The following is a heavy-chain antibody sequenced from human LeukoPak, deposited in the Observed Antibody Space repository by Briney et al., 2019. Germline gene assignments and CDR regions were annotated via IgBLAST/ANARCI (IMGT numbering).Heavy chain of an antibody. V-gene: IGHV4-59*01. J-gene: IGHJ3*02. Sequence: SETPSLPCTVSGGSLSSYSWGWIRQPPGKGPGWIGCIFYSGTTNYNPSLKSRVTISVDTSKNQFSLKLSSATAADTAVYYCARFQQYYGSGSYYVGAFDIWGPGTIVTVSS. CDR3: ARFQQYYGSGSYYVGAFDI. CDR2: IFYSGTT. D-gene: IGHD3-10*01. CDR1: GGSLSSYS.